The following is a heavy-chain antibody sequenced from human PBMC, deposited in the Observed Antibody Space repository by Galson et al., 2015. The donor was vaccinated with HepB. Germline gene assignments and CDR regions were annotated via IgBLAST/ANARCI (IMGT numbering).Heavy chain of an antibody. CDR3: ARERVVGATAYDY. V-gene: IGHV3-21*01. D-gene: IGHD1-26*01. Sequence: SLRLSCATSGFVFSNYNMNWVRQAPGKGLEWVSSISSSSGYIYYADSVKGRFTISRDNAKNSLHLQMSSLRAEDTAVYFCARERVVGATAYDYWGQGTLVTVSS. J-gene: IGHJ4*02. CDR1: GFVFSNYN. CDR2: ISSSSGYI.